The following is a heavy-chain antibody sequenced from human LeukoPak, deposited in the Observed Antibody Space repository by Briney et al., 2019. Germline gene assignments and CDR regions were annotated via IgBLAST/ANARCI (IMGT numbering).Heavy chain of an antibody. J-gene: IGHJ4*02. CDR2: IIPIFGTA. V-gene: IGHV1-69*13. CDR3: ARGKGAYYGSGSYNY. Sequence: SVKVSCKASGYTFTSYGISWVRQAPGQGLEWMGGIIPIFGTANYAQKFQGRVTITADESTSTAYMELSSLRSEDTAVYCCARGKGAYYGSGSYNYWGQGTLVTVSS. D-gene: IGHD3-10*01. CDR1: GYTFTSYG.